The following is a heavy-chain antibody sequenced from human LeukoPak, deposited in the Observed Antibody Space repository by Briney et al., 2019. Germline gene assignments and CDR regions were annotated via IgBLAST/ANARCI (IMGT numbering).Heavy chain of an antibody. CDR2: IDDDGAGT. CDR3: ARSASGYDA. V-gene: IGHV3-74*01. CDR1: GFPFSGYW. D-gene: IGHD5-12*01. Sequence: GGSLRLSCAASGFPFSGYWMHWVRLAPGKGLVWVSRIDDDGAGTTYADSVKGRSTISRDNAKNTLYLQMNSLRVEDTAVYYCARSASGYDAWGQGTLVTVSS. J-gene: IGHJ5*02.